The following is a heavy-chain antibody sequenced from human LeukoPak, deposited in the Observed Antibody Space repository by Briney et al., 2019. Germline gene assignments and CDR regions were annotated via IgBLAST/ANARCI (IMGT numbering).Heavy chain of an antibody. V-gene: IGHV3-15*01. CDR3: TTNTYSSY. CDR1: GFTFTNAW. CDR2: VKSKSDGATA. J-gene: IGHJ4*02. D-gene: IGHD3-22*01. Sequence: PGGSLRLSCTASGFTFTNAWMSWVRQAPGKGLEWVGRVKSKSDGATADYAAPVKGRFTVSRDDSKNTLYLQLNSLTTEDTAVYYCTTNTYSSYWGQGTLVTVSS.